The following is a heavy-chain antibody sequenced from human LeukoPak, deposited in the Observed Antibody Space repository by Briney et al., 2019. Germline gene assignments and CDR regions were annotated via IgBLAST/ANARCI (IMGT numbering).Heavy chain of an antibody. J-gene: IGHJ4*02. D-gene: IGHD1-1*01. Sequence: PSETLSLTCAVYGGSFSGYYWSWIRQPPGKGLEWIGEINHSGSTNYNPSLKSRVTISVDTSKNQFSLKLSSVTAADTAVYYCARRSPRRTTTPDYWGQGTLVTVSS. CDR1: GGSFSGYY. CDR3: ARRSPRRTTTPDY. CDR2: INHSGST. V-gene: IGHV4-34*01.